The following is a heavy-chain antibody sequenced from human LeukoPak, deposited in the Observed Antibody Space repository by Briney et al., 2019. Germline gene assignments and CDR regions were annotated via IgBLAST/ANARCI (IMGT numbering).Heavy chain of an antibody. J-gene: IGHJ4*02. CDR1: GYTFTAYY. CDR2: INPTSGDT. Sequence: GASVKVSCKASGYTFTAYYMHWVRHAPGQGLQWLGWINPTSGDTYYAQKLQGRVTRTRDTSISTAYMELSRLRSDDTAIYYCARWDYYDRSGFRWWGQGTLVTVST. CDR3: ARWDYYDRSGFRW. V-gene: IGHV1-2*02. D-gene: IGHD3-22*01.